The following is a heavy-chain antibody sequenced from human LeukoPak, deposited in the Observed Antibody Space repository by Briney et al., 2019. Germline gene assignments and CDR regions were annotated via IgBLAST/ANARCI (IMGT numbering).Heavy chain of an antibody. V-gene: IGHV3-30*18. CDR2: ISYDGSNK. CDR3: AKDYYDSSGYYYVNY. D-gene: IGHD3-22*01. J-gene: IGHJ4*02. Sequence: GGSLRLSCAASGFTFSSYGMHWVRQAPGKGPEWVAVISYDGSNKYYADSVKGRFTISRDNSKNTLYLQMNSLRAEDTAVYYCAKDYYDSSGYYYVNYWGQGTLVTVSS. CDR1: GFTFSSYG.